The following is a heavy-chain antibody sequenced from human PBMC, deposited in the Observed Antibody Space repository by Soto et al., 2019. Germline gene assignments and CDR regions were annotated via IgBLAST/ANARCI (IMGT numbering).Heavy chain of an antibody. V-gene: IGHV1-18*01. CDR1: GYTFTSYG. CDR3: ARALPGYYDLSLYY. CDR2: ISAYNGNT. D-gene: IGHD3-3*01. Sequence: ASVKVSCKASGYTFTSYGISWVRQAPGQGLEWMGWISAYNGNTNYAQKLQGRVTMTTDTSTSTAYMELRSLRSDDTAVYYCARALPGYYDLSLYYWGQGTLFTVSS. J-gene: IGHJ4*02.